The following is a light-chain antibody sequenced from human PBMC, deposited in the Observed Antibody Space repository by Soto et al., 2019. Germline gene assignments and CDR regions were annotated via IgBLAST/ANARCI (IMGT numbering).Light chain of an antibody. J-gene: IGKJ4*01. Sequence: EIVLTQSPATLSLSPGERATLSCRASQSVSSYLAWYQQKPGQAPRLLIYDASNRATGIPARFSGSGSGTEFTLTISCLEPEDFAVYYCQQRSDWPPLTFGGGTTVEIK. CDR1: QSVSSY. V-gene: IGKV3-11*01. CDR3: QQRSDWPPLT. CDR2: DAS.